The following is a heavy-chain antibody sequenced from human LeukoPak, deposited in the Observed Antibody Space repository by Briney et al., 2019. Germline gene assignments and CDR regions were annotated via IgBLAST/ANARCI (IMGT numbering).Heavy chain of an antibody. CDR1: GGSISSGSYY. Sequence: SETLSLTCTVSGGSISSGSYYWSWIRQPAGKGLEWIGRIYTSGSTNYNPSLKSRVTISVDTSKNQFSLKLSSVTAADTAVYYCARDQGYDILTGYLAPFDYWGQGTLVTVSS. CDR2: IYTSGST. CDR3: ARDQGYDILTGYLAPFDY. J-gene: IGHJ4*02. D-gene: IGHD3-9*01. V-gene: IGHV4-61*02.